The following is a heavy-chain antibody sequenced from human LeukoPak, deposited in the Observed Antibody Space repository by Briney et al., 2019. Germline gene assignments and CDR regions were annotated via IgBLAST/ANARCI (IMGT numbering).Heavy chain of an antibody. Sequence: PSETLSLTCTLSVGAISRYYWSWIRHPTAKGLEWIGYRYYSGSTNYNTSRKSRVNISVDTSKNQFLLKLSSMAAADTAVYYGSRVVAAALRVGWFDPWGQGTLVTVSS. CDR3: SRVVAAALRVGWFDP. D-gene: IGHD2-2*01. CDR2: RYYSGST. J-gene: IGHJ5*02. V-gene: IGHV4-59*01. CDR1: VGAISRYY.